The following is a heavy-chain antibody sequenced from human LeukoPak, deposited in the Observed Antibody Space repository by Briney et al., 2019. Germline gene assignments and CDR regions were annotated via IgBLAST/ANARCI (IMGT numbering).Heavy chain of an antibody. CDR3: ARRGSGWTVDY. D-gene: IGHD6-19*01. Sequence: GGSLKIFCKGSGYSFTTYWIGRVRQMPGKGLEWMGIIYPGDSDTRYSPSFQGQVTISADMSISTAYLQWSSLKASDTAMYYCARRGSGWTVDYWGQGTLVTVSS. V-gene: IGHV5-51*01. J-gene: IGHJ4*02. CDR2: IYPGDSDT. CDR1: GYSFTTYW.